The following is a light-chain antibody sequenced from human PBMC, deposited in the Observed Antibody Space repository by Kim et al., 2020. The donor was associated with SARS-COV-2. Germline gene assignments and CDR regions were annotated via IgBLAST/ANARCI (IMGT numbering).Light chain of an antibody. CDR3: QQYGSSPLT. J-gene: IGKJ4*01. CDR2: GAS. Sequence: EIVLTQSPGTLSLSPGESATLSCRASQSVSNSYLAWYQQKPGQAPRLLIYGASSRATGIPDRFSGSGSGTDFTLTISRLEPEDFAVYYCQQYGSSPLTFGGGTKLEI. CDR1: QSVSNSY. V-gene: IGKV3-20*01.